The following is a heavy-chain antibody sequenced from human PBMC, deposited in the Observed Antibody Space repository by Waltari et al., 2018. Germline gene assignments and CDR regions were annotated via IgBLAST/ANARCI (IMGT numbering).Heavy chain of an antibody. CDR1: GFTFAGSG. D-gene: IGHD2-8*01. J-gene: IGHJ4*02. CDR3: AKGTTNIDY. CDR2: IRMSGGST. Sequence: EVQLLESGGGLIQPGGSLRLSCAASGFTFAGSGMTWVRQAPGQGLEWVSGIRMSGGSTDYADSVKGRFIISRDNSKNRVFLQMNSLRAEDSAVYYCAKGTTNIDYWGQGTLVTVSS. V-gene: IGHV3-23*01.